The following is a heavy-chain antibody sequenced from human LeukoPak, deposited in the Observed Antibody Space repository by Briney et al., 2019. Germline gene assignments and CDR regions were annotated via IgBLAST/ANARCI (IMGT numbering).Heavy chain of an antibody. J-gene: IGHJ4*02. CDR1: GGTFSSYA. CDR2: IIPILGIA. V-gene: IGHV1-69*04. Sequence: ASVKVSCKASGGTFSSYATSWVRQAPGQGLEWMGRIIPILGIANYAQKFQGRVTITADKSTSTAYMELSSLRSEDTAVYYCARDYYDSSGYYYHDYWGQGTLVTVSS. D-gene: IGHD3-22*01. CDR3: ARDYYDSSGYYYHDY.